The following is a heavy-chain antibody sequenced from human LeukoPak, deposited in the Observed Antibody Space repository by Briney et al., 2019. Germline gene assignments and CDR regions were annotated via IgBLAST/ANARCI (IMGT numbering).Heavy chain of an antibody. CDR3: AREPDILTGSGADY. CDR1: GYTFTSYG. V-gene: IGHV1-18*01. CDR2: ISAYNGNT. J-gene: IGHJ4*02. D-gene: IGHD3-9*01. Sequence: ASVKVSCKASGYTFTSYGISWVRQAPGQGLEWMGWISAYNGNTNYAQKLQGRVTMTTDASTSTAYMELSSLRSEDTAVYYCAREPDILTGSGADYWGQGTLVTVSS.